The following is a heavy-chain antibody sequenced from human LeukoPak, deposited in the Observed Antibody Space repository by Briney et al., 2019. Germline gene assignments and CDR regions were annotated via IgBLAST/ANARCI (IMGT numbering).Heavy chain of an antibody. J-gene: IGHJ4*02. CDR1: GYTFTSYA. D-gene: IGHD2-21*01. CDR3: AADPLGRTSEGLRY. Sequence: GSVKVSCKASGYTFTSYAMHWVRQAPGQRLEWMGWINAGNGNTKYSQKFQGRVTITRDTSASTAYMELSSLRSEDTAVYYCAADPLGRTSEGLRYWGQGTLVTVSS. CDR2: INAGNGNT. V-gene: IGHV1-3*01.